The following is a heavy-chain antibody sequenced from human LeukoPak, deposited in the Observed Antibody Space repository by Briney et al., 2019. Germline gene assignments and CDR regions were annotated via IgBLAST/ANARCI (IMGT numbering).Heavy chain of an antibody. CDR3: ARDRYCSSTSCPTVWFDP. J-gene: IGHJ5*02. CDR2: INPNSGGT. D-gene: IGHD2-2*01. V-gene: IGHV1-2*02. CDR1: GYTFTGYY. Sequence: ASVKVSCKASGYTFTGYYMHWVRHAPRKGLEWMGWINPNSGGTNYAQKFQGRVTMTRDTSISTAYMELSRLRSDDTAVYYCARDRYCSSTSCPTVWFDPWGQGTLVTVSS.